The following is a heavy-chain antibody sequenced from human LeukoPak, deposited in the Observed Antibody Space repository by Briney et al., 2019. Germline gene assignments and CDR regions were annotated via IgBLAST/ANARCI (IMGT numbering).Heavy chain of an antibody. CDR2: IYYSGST. Sequence: PSETLSLTCTVSGGSISSYYWSWIRQPPGKGLEWIGYIYYSGSTNYNPPLKSRVTISVDTSKNQFSLKLSSVTAADTAVYYCARGGIRGYSGYDFDYWGQGTLVTVSS. D-gene: IGHD5-12*01. CDR3: ARGGIRGYSGYDFDY. CDR1: GGSISSYY. J-gene: IGHJ4*02. V-gene: IGHV4-59*01.